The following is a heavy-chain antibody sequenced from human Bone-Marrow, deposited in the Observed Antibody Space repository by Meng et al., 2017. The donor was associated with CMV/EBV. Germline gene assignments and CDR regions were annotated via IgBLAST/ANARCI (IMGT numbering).Heavy chain of an antibody. CDR2: INSNTGDT. D-gene: IGHD2-2*01. Sequence: ASVKVSCKASGGTFSSYAISWVRQAPGQGLEWMGWINSNTGDTGYAQKFQGRVTITRNTSTNTVYMDLSSLRFEDTAVYYCARGPPYCTSTRCFPYYYNGLDVWGQGTTVTVSS. J-gene: IGHJ6*02. CDR1: GGTFSSYA. CDR3: ARGPPYCTSTRCFPYYYNGLDV. V-gene: IGHV1-8*03.